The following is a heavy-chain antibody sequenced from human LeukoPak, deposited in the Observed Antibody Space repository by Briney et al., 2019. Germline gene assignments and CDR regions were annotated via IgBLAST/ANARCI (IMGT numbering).Heavy chain of an antibody. CDR2: IKQDGSEK. CDR1: RFTFSNYW. CDR3: ARGGRYYFS. Sequence: GGSPRLSCAASRFTFSNYWMTWVRQAPGKGLEWVANIKQDGSEKYYLDSVKGRFTISRDNAKNSLYLQMDRLRVEDTAVYYCARGGRYYFSWGQGTLVTVSS. D-gene: IGHD1-26*01. J-gene: IGHJ5*02. V-gene: IGHV3-7*05.